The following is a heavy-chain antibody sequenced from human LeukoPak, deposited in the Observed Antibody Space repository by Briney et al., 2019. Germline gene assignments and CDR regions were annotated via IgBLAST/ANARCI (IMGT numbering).Heavy chain of an antibody. CDR2: IKSNPDGGTT. J-gene: IGHJ4*02. V-gene: IGHV3-15*05. CDR1: GLTYRNAW. Sequence: GGSLRLSCVASGLTYRNAWMTWVRQAPGKGLEWVGRIKSNPDGGTTDFAASVKGRFFISRDDSKSTLSLQMNSLKIEDTAVYYCTTGGPHINGHPLDYWGQGIPVTVSS. D-gene: IGHD2-8*01. CDR3: TTGGPHINGHPLDY.